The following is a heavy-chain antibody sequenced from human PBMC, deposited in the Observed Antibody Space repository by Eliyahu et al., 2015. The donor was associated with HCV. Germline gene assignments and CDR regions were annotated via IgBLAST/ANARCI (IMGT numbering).Heavy chain of an antibody. CDR1: GFTFSSYS. V-gene: IGHV3-21*01. D-gene: IGHD2-8*01. Sequence: EVQLVESGGGLVKPGGSLRLSCAASGFTFSSYSMNWVRQAPGKGLEWVSSISSSSSYIYYADSVKGRFTISRDNAKNSLYLQMNSLRAEDTAVYYCARGVRAGASDAFDIWGQGTMVTVSS. CDR2: ISSSSSYI. J-gene: IGHJ3*02. CDR3: ARGVRAGASDAFDI.